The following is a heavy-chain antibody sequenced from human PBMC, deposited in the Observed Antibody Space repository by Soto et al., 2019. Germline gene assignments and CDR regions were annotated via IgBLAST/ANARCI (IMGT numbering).Heavy chain of an antibody. D-gene: IGHD4-17*01. J-gene: IGHJ3*02. CDR2: ISGSGGST. CDR1: GFTFSCYA. Sequence: GESLKISCAASGFTFSCYAMSWVRQAPGRGLGLVSSISGSGGSTYYADSAKGRLTIARDNSKTTMYTQMIKLRAEETEVYYGAYGLSDLEGAFDIWGQGTMVTVSS. CDR3: AYGLSDLEGAFDI. V-gene: IGHV3-23*01.